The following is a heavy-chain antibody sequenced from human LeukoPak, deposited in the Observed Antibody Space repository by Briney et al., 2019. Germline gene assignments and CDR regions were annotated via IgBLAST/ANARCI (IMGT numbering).Heavy chain of an antibody. CDR1: GFTFSNYV. CDR3: VPGTGAAATGMYY. Sequence: PGGSLRLSCSASGFTFSNYVMNWVRQAPGKGLEYVSSITANGGSTYYADSVKGRFTISRDNSKNTLYLQLSSLRGDDTAVYYCVPGTGAAATGMYYWGQGIPVTVSS. CDR2: ITANGGST. D-gene: IGHD6-13*01. J-gene: IGHJ4*02. V-gene: IGHV3-64D*06.